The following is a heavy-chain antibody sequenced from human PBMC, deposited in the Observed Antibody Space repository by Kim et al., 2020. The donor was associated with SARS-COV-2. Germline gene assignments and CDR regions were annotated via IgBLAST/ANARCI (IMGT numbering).Heavy chain of an antibody. D-gene: IGHD3-9*01. V-gene: IGHV4-34*01. J-gene: IGHJ4*02. CDR2: INHSGST. CDR3: ARSSGILTGYYFRSSVCFDY. Sequence: SETLSLTCAVYGGSFSGYYWSWIRQPPGKGLEWIGEINHSGSTNYNPSLKSRVTISVDTSKNQFSLKLSSVTAADTAVYYCARSSGILTGYYFRSSVCFDYWGQGTLVTVSS. CDR1: GGSFSGYY.